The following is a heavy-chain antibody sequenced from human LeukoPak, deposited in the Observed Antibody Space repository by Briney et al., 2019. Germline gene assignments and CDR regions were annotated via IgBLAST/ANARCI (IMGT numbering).Heavy chain of an antibody. V-gene: IGHV4-4*07. CDR2: IYTSGST. CDR1: GGSISSYY. Sequence: PSETLSLTCTVSGGSISSYYWSWIRQPAGKGLEWIGRIYTSGSTNYNPPLKSRVTMSVDTSKNQFSLKLSSVTAADTAVYYCARTPAGYSSSWYDYWGQGALVTVSS. CDR3: ARTPAGYSSSWYDY. J-gene: IGHJ4*02. D-gene: IGHD6-13*01.